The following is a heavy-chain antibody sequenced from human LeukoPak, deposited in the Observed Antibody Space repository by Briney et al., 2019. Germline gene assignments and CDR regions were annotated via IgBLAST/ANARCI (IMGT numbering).Heavy chain of an antibody. V-gene: IGHV4-4*09. Sequence: SETLSLTCTVSGGSISNYYWSWIRQPPGKGLEWIGYIYTSGSTNYNPSLKSRVTISVDTSKNQFSLKLSSVTAADTAVYYCARLNWNYLYFDYWGQGTLVTVSS. CDR2: IYTSGST. CDR3: ARLNWNYLYFDY. J-gene: IGHJ4*02. CDR1: GGSISNYY. D-gene: IGHD1-7*01.